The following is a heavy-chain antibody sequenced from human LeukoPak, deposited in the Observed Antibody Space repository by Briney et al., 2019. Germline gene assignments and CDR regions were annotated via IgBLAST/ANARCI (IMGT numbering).Heavy chain of an antibody. D-gene: IGHD6-13*01. J-gene: IGHJ5*02. CDR3: ARFDSSNYGGWFDP. V-gene: IGHV4-59*08. CDR2: IHYSGST. Sequence: PSETLSLTCPVSGGSISSYYWSWIRQPPGKGLEWIGYIHYSGSTNYNPSLKSRVTISVATSKNQFSLKLSSVTAADTAVYYCARFDSSNYGGWFDPWGQGTLVTVSS. CDR1: GGSISSYY.